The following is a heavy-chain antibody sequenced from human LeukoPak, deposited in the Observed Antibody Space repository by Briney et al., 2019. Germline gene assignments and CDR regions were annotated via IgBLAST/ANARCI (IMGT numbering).Heavy chain of an antibody. CDR2: ISSSSSYI. V-gene: IGHV3-21*01. Sequence: GGSLRLSCAASGFTFSSYSMNWVRQAPGKGLEWVSSISSSSSYIYYADSVKGRFTISRDNAKNSLYLQMNSLRAEDTAVYYCASEAIWFGELDWFDPWGQGTLVTVSS. CDR1: GFTFSSYS. J-gene: IGHJ5*02. CDR3: ASEAIWFGELDWFDP. D-gene: IGHD3-10*01.